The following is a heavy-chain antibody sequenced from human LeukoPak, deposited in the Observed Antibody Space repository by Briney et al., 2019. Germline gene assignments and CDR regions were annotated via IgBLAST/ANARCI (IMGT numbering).Heavy chain of an antibody. CDR3: ARHPELYFFDY. Sequence: AAETLSLTCTVSGASISSYYWSWVRQPPGKGLEWIGYISYSGSTKYNPSLKSRVTISADTSKNPVSLTLSSVTAADTAVYYCARHPELYFFDYWGQGTLVTVSS. V-gene: IGHV4-59*08. CDR2: ISYSGST. D-gene: IGHD3-10*01. CDR1: GASISSYY. J-gene: IGHJ4*02.